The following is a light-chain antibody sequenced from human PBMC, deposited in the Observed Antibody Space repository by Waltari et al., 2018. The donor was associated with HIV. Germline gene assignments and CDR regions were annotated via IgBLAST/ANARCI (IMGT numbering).Light chain of an antibody. Sequence: SYVLTQPPSVSVASGQAARLTCGGNNLGSKSVHWYQQKPGQAPVLVVYDDSDRPSGIPERFSGSNSGNTATLTISRVEAGDEADYYCQVWDSSSDHVVFGGGTKLTVL. CDR1: NLGSKS. J-gene: IGLJ2*01. CDR2: DDS. CDR3: QVWDSSSDHVV. V-gene: IGLV3-21*02.